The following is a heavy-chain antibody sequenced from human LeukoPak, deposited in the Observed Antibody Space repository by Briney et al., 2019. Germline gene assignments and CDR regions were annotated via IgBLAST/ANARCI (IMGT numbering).Heavy chain of an antibody. V-gene: IGHV3-23*01. CDR3: ATEDIVVVPAAPDY. CDR2: ISGSGGST. D-gene: IGHD2-2*01. Sequence: KPGGSLRLSCAASGFTFSSYAMSWVRQAPGKGLEWVSAISGSGGSTYYADSVKGRFTISRDNSKNTLYLQMNSLRAEDTAVYYCATEDIVVVPAAPDYWGQGTLVTVSS. CDR1: GFTFSSYA. J-gene: IGHJ4*02.